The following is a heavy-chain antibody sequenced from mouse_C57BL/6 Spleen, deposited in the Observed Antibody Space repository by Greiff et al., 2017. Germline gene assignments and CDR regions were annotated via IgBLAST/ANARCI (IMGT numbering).Heavy chain of an antibody. V-gene: IGHV1-72*01. CDR1: GYTFTSYC. CDR3: ARAYCFYAMDD. J-gene: IGHJ4*01. CDR2: IVHNSGGT. D-gene: IGHD2-10*01. Sequence: QVQLQQPGAELVKPGASVKLSCTASGYTFTSYCMPWVRQSPGRGLEWIGRIVHNSGGTKSNENFKSKATLTLAKPSSTAYMQLSNLTSEDSAVYYCARAYCFYAMDDWGQGTSVTVSS.